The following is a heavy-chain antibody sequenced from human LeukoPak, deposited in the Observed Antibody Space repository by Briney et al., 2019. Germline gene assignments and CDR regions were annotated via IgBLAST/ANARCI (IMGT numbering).Heavy chain of an antibody. V-gene: IGHV3-23*01. J-gene: IGHJ4*02. Sequence: AGGSLRLSCAASGFIFSNYAMSWVRQAPGKGLEWVSAISGGGGGTYNADSVKGRFTISRDNAQNSLYLQMNGLRVEDTAVYYCTRRLDDWGQGTLVTVSS. D-gene: IGHD3-16*01. CDR3: TRRLDD. CDR1: GFIFSNYA. CDR2: ISGGGGGT.